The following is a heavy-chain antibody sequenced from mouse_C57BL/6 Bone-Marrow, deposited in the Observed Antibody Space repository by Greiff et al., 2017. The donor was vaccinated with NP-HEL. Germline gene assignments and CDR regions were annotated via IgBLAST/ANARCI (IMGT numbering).Heavy chain of an antibody. J-gene: IGHJ2*01. D-gene: IGHD2-3*01. CDR2: ISDGGSYT. CDR3: ARRWLLRYFDY. Sequence: EVQLVESGGGLVKPGGSLKLSCAASGFTFSSSAMSWVRQTPEKRLEWVATISDGGSYTYYPDNVKGRFTISRDNAKNNLYLQMSHLKSEDTAMYYCARRWLLRYFDYWGQGSTLTVSS. CDR1: GFTFSSSA. V-gene: IGHV5-4*01.